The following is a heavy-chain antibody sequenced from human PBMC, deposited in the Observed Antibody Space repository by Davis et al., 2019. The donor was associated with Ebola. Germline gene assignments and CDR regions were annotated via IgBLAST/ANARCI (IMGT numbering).Heavy chain of an antibody. J-gene: IGHJ3*01. CDR2: IKQDGSKK. CDR3: ATELTGDAFDV. CDR1: GFMSSTYW. D-gene: IGHD3-9*01. Sequence: PGGSLRLSCAASGFMSSTYWMNWVRQGPGKGLEWVANIKQDGSKKNYVDSVKDRFTISRDNAKNSLFLQMNNLRADDTAVYYCATELTGDAFDVWGRGTMVTVSS. V-gene: IGHV3-7*03.